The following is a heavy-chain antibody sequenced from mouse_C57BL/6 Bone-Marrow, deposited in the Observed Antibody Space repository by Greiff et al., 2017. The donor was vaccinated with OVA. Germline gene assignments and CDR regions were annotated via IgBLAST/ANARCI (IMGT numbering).Heavy chain of an antibody. V-gene: IGHV5-9-1*02. CDR2: ISSGGDYI. CDR3: TRVGTTVVATPYYFDY. CDR1: GFTFSSYA. J-gene: IGHJ2*01. Sequence: EVKLVESGEGLVKPGGSLKLSCAASGFTFSSYAMSWVRQTPEKRLEWVAYISSGGDYIYYADTVKGRFTISRDNARNTLYLQMSSLKSEDTAMYYCTRVGTTVVATPYYFDYWGKGTTLTVSA. D-gene: IGHD1-1*01.